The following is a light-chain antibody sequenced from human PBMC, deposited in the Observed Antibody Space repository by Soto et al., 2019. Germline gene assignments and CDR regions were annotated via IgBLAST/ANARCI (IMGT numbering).Light chain of an antibody. CDR2: EVS. J-gene: IGLJ2*01. CDR3: SSYTTSDTVV. CDR1: SSDVGNYKY. Sequence: QSALTQPASVSGSPGQSITISCTGTSSDVGNYKYVSWYQQHPGKAPKLMIYEVSNRPSGVSSRFSGSKSGNTASLTISGLQAEDEADYYCSSYTTSDTVVFGGGTKLTVL. V-gene: IGLV2-14*01.